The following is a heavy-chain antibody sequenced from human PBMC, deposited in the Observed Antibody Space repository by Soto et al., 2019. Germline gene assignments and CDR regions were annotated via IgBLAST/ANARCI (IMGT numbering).Heavy chain of an antibody. D-gene: IGHD4-17*01. CDR3: QRPTNDYGDPH. CDR2: MNPNSGNT. V-gene: IGHV1-8*01. CDR1: GYTFTSYD. Sequence: QVQLVQSGAEVKKPGASVKVSCKASGYTFTSYDINWVRQATGQGLEWMGWMNPNSGNTGYAQKLQGSVTMTRNTSKCTTYMELSNLRPEDTDLYYYQRPTNDYGDPHRGQGSLVTVSS. J-gene: IGHJ4*02.